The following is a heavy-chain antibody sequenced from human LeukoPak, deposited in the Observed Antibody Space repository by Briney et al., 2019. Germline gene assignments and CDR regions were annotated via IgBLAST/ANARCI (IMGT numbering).Heavy chain of an antibody. CDR2: IYHSGST. D-gene: IGHD6-19*01. CDR3: ARHGGYSSGWLGYYFDY. Sequence: SETLSLTCAVSGYSISSGYYWGWIRQPPGMGLEWIGSIYHSGSTYYNPSLKSRVTISVDTSKNQFSLKLSSVTAADTAVYYCARHGGYSSGWLGYYFDYWGQGTLVTVSS. V-gene: IGHV4-38-2*01. J-gene: IGHJ4*02. CDR1: GYSISSGYY.